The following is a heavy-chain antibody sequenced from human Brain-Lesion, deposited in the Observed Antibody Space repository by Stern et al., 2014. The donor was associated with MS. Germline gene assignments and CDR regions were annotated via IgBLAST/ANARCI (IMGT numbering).Heavy chain of an antibody. Sequence: VQLVESGGGLVQPGVSQRLSCAASGFSFSSYWMTWVRQAPGRGPEWVANIKQDGSEKYYVDSVKGRFTISRDNAKNSLYLQMHSLRDEDTAVYYCARDCGVGNCAGARGYSYYYGLDVWGQGTTVTVSS. J-gene: IGHJ6*02. V-gene: IGHV3-7*01. D-gene: IGHD2-8*02. CDR1: GFSFSSYW. CDR2: IKQDGSEK. CDR3: ARDCGVGNCAGARGYSYYYGLDV.